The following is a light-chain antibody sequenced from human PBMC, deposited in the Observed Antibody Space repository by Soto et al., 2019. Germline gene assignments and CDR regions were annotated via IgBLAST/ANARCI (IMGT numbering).Light chain of an antibody. CDR2: KAS. J-gene: IGKJ1*01. CDR3: QQANSFPQT. V-gene: IGKV1-5*03. Sequence: DIQMTQSPSSLSASVEDRVIITCRASQSISSWLAWYQQKPGKAPKLLIYKASSLESGVPSRFSGSGSGTEFTLTISSLQPDDFATYYCQQANSFPQTFGQGTKVDI. CDR1: QSISSW.